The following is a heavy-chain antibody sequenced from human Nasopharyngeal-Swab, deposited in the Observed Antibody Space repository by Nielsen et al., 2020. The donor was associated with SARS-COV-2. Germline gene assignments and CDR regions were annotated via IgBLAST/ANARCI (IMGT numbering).Heavy chain of an antibody. CDR2: ISGADDST. V-gene: IGHV3-23*01. D-gene: IGHD4-17*01. CDR3: ARDGDYGPAAFDI. J-gene: IGHJ3*02. CDR1: GFIFKNYA. Sequence: GESLKISCSASGFIFKNYAMNWVRQAPGRGLEWVSAISGADDSTKYADSVKGRFTISRDNSKNTLYLQMNSLRAEDTAVYYCARDGDYGPAAFDIWGQGTMVTVSS.